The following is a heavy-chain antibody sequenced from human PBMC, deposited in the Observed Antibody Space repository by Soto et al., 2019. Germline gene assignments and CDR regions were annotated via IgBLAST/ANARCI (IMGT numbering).Heavy chain of an antibody. D-gene: IGHD3-3*01. CDR3: ARYDFWSGYFDY. Sequence: EVQLVESGGGLVQPGGSLRLSCAASGFTVSSNSMSWVRQAPGKGLEWVSVIYSGGSTYYADSVKGRFTISRDNSKNTLYLQMNSLRAEDTAVYYCARYDFWSGYFDYWGQGTLVTVSS. J-gene: IGHJ4*02. V-gene: IGHV3-66*01. CDR1: GFTVSSNS. CDR2: IYSGGST.